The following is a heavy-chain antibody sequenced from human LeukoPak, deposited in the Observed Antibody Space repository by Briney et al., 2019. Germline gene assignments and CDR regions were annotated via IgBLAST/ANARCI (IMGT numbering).Heavy chain of an antibody. CDR3: ARDFDSPMAFDI. CDR1: GDSITTNNYY. J-gene: IGHJ3*02. D-gene: IGHD3-9*01. CDR2: IYASGNT. V-gene: IGHV4-61*02. Sequence: PSETLSLTCTVSGDSITTNNYYWSWIRQPAGKGPEWIGRIYASGNTNYNPSLKNRVTISVDTSKNQFSLRLSSVTAADTAVYYCARDFDSPMAFDIWGQGTMVTVSS.